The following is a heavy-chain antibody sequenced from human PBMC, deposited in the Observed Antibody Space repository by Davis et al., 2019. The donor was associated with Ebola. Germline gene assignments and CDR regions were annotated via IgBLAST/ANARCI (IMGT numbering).Heavy chain of an antibody. V-gene: IGHV1-18*01. D-gene: IGHD6-13*01. CDR3: ARDTSIAAAGTQGY. J-gene: IGHJ4*02. CDR1: GYTFTIYG. CDR2: ISAYNGNT. Sequence: ASVKVSCKASGYTFTIYGISWVRQAPGQGLEWMGWISAYNGNTNYAQKLQGRVTMTTDTSTSTAYMELRSLRSDDTAVYYCARDTSIAAAGTQGYWGQGTLVTVSS.